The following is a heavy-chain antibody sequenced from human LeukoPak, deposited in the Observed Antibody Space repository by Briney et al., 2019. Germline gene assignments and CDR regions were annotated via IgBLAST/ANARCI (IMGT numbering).Heavy chain of an antibody. Sequence: SQTLSLTCTVSGGSISSGGYYWSWIRQHPGKGLEWIGYIYYSGSTYYNPSLKSRVTISVDTSKNQFSLKLSSVTAADTAVYYCARHDYGGKNWFDPWGQGTLVTVFS. D-gene: IGHD4-23*01. V-gene: IGHV4-31*03. CDR1: GGSISSGGYY. J-gene: IGHJ5*02. CDR2: IYYSGST. CDR3: ARHDYGGKNWFDP.